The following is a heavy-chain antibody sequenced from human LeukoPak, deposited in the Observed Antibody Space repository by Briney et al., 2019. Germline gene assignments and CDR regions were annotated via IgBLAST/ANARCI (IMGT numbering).Heavy chain of an antibody. V-gene: IGHV3-20*01. CDR1: GFTFSSYW. D-gene: IGHD4-23*01. CDR3: ARWDYYYYYMDV. CDR2: INWNGGST. J-gene: IGHJ6*03. Sequence: GGSLRLSCAASGFTFSSYWMHWVRQAPGKGLEWVSGINWNGGSTGYADSVRGRFTISRDNAKNSLYLQMYSLRAEDTALYHCARWDYYYYYMDVWGKGTTVTISS.